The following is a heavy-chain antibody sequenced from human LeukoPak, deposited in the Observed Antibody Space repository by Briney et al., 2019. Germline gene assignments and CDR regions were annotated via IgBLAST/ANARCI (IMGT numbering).Heavy chain of an antibody. CDR3: ARVVSVDTAMAFDY. D-gene: IGHD5-18*01. Sequence: SETLSLTCAVYGGSFSGYYWSWIRQPPGKGLEWIGEINHSGSTNYNPSLKSRVTISVDTSKNQFSLKLSSVTAADTAVYYCARVVSVDTAMAFDYWGQGTLVTVSS. J-gene: IGHJ4*02. V-gene: IGHV4-34*01. CDR2: INHSGST. CDR1: GGSFSGYY.